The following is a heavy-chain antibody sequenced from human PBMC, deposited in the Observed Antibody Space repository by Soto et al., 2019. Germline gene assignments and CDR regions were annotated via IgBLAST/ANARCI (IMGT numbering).Heavy chain of an antibody. D-gene: IGHD1-26*01. V-gene: IGHV4-59*08. Sequence: SETLSLTCTVSGGSISSWYWSWIRQPPGKGLEWIGYIYYSGSTNYNPSLKSRVTISVDTSKNQFSLKLSSVTAADTALYYCARRYGSAIDYWGQGTLVTV. CDR3: ARRYGSAIDY. CDR1: GGSISSWY. J-gene: IGHJ4*02. CDR2: IYYSGST.